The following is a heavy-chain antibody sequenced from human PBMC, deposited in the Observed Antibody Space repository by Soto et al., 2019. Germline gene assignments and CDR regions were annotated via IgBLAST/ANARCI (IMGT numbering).Heavy chain of an antibody. Sequence: GGSLRLSCAASGFTFSTFWMHWVRQVPGKGLVWVSRIDNDRSYTNYADSVKGRFTISRDNAKNTLYLQMNSLRAEDTAVYYCARVIVNGRYYFDYWGQGTLVTVSS. D-gene: IGHD2-21*01. CDR1: GFTFSTFW. V-gene: IGHV3-74*01. CDR3: ARVIVNGRYYFDY. J-gene: IGHJ4*02. CDR2: IDNDRSYT.